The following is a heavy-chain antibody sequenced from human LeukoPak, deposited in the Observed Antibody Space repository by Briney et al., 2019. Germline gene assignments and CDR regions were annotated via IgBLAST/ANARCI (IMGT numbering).Heavy chain of an antibody. CDR3: ARSGREATEIDY. D-gene: IGHD1-1*01. V-gene: IGHV3-30-3*01. Sequence: GGSLRLSCAASGFPFNNLARHRVRQAPGKGLEWVALISYDGSNKYYTDSVKGRFTISRDNAQNSLYLQMNSLRVEDTAVYYCARSGREATEIDYWGQGTLVTVSS. J-gene: IGHJ4*02. CDR1: GFPFNNLA. CDR2: ISYDGSNK.